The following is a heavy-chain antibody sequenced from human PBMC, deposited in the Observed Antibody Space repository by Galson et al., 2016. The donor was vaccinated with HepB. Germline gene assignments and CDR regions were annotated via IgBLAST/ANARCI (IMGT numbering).Heavy chain of an antibody. CDR2: LYHIGST. CDR1: RDFDVSGDSAVYY. CDR3: ARLQRFSSGTQYTTHYSYAMDV. D-gene: IGHD1-1*01. V-gene: IGHV4-31*03. Sequence: TLSLTCNVSRDFDVSGDSAVYYWSWIRQHPGKGLEWIGYLYHIGSTLYNPSLKSRALISIDTSKKQFSLKVTSVTAADTAVYYCARLQRFSSGTQYTTHYSYAMDVWGQGTTVIVSS. J-gene: IGHJ6*02.